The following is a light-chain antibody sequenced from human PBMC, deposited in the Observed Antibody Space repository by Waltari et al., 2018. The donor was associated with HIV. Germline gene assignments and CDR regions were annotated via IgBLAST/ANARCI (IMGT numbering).Light chain of an antibody. CDR2: DVS. CDR3: SSYTSSNTLPYV. CDR1: SSAVGGYNY. V-gene: IGLV2-14*03. Sequence: QSALTQPASVSGSPGQSITIPCTGTSSAVGGYNYVSCYQQHPGKAPKLMIYDVSNRPSGVSNRFSGSKSGNTASLTISGLQAEDEADYYCSSYTSSNTLPYVFGTGTKVTVL. J-gene: IGLJ1*01.